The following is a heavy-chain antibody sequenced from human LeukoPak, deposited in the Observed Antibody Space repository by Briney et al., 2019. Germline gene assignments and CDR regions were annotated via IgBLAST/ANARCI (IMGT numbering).Heavy chain of an antibody. D-gene: IGHD5-18*01. CDR2: INPNSGGT. J-gene: IGHJ6*03. CDR1: GYTFTGYY. CDR3: ARVGDSYGYEYYYYMDV. Sequence: GASVKVSCKASGYTFTGYYMHWVRQAPGQGLEWMGWINPNSGGTNYAQKFQGRVTMTRDTSISTAYMELSRLRSDDTAVYYCARVGDSYGYEYYYYMDVWGKGTTVTVSS. V-gene: IGHV1-2*02.